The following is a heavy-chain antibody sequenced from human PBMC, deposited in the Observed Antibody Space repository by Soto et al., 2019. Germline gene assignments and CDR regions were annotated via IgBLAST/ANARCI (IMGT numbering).Heavy chain of an antibody. Sequence: EVQLVESGGGLVQPGRSLRLSCAASGFTFDDYAMHWVRQAPGKGLEWVSGISWNSGSIGYADSVKGRFTISRDNAKNSLYLQMNSLRAEDTAVYYCARDGCGWYCVDYWGQGTLVTVSS. CDR2: ISWNSGSI. V-gene: IGHV3-9*01. CDR3: ARDGCGWYCVDY. D-gene: IGHD6-19*01. J-gene: IGHJ4*02. CDR1: GFTFDDYA.